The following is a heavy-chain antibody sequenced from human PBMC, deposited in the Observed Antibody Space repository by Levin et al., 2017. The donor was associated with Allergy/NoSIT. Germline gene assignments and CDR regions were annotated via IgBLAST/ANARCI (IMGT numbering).Heavy chain of an antibody. J-gene: IGHJ4*02. Sequence: PAASVKVSCKASGYTFTSYGISWVRQAPGQGLEWMGWISAYNGNTNYAQKLQGRVTMTTDTSTSTAYMELRSLRSDDTAVYYCARWIAAAGKEDFDYWGQGTLVTVSS. CDR2: ISAYNGNT. D-gene: IGHD6-13*01. CDR1: GYTFTSYG. CDR3: ARWIAAAGKEDFDY. V-gene: IGHV1-18*01.